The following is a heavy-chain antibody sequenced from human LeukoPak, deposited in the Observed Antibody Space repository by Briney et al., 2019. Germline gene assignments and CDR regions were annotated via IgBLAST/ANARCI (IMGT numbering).Heavy chain of an antibody. Sequence: PSETLSLTCTVSGGSISSYYWSWIRQPPGKGLEWIGYIYTSGSTNYNPSLKSRVTISVDTSKNQFSLKLSSVTAADTAVYYCARDRQQNDYYYYYYMDVWGKGTTVTVSS. CDR3: ARDRQQNDYYYYYYMDV. CDR1: GGSISSYY. CDR2: IYTSGST. V-gene: IGHV4-4*09. D-gene: IGHD6-13*01. J-gene: IGHJ6*03.